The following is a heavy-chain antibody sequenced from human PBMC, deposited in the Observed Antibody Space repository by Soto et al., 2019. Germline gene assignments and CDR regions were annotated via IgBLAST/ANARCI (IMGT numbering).Heavy chain of an antibody. D-gene: IGHD1-20*01. Sequence: EVQLVQSGAEVKKPGESLKISCKASGYNFATYWIGWVRQMPGKGLEWLGIIYPHDSDMRYSPSFQGQVTISADKSIDTAYLQWSSLRASDTAMYYCARRLDNTLDYWGQGTLVTVSS. CDR3: ARRLDNTLDY. CDR2: IYPHDSDM. V-gene: IGHV5-51*01. CDR1: GYNFATYW. J-gene: IGHJ4*02.